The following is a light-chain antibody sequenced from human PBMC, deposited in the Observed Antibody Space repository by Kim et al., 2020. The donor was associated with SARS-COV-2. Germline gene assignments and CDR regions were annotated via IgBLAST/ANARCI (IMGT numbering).Light chain of an antibody. J-gene: IGLJ1*01. CDR2: DVS. V-gene: IGLV2-14*03. Sequence: QSITIACTGTSSDLGGDSYVYWDQQHPGKAPKLMIYDVSNRPSGVSNRVSGSKSGNTASLTISGLQAEDEADYYCSSYTSSSTLYVFGTGTKVTVL. CDR3: SSYTSSSTLYV. CDR1: SSDLGGDSY.